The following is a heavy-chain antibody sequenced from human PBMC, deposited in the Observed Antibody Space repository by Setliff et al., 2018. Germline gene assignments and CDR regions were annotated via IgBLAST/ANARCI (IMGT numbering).Heavy chain of an antibody. CDR2: ISGDGNTV. D-gene: IGHD3-10*01. V-gene: IGHV3-48*03. Sequence: GGSLRLSCTASGLSYTNDWVSWVRQAPGKGLEWLSKISGDGNTVYYADSVRGRFTISRDNAKNSLYLQMNSLRAEDSAVYYCARDGVFYAMDFWGQGTTVTVSS. J-gene: IGHJ6*02. CDR1: GLSYTNDW. CDR3: ARDGVFYAMDF.